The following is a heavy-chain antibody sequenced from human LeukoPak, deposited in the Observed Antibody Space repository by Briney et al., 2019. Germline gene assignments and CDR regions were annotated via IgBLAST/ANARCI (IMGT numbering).Heavy chain of an antibody. V-gene: IGHV1-8*03. J-gene: IGHJ4*02. CDR2: MNPKSGDT. Sequence: ASVKVSCKASGYSFTNYDINWVRQATGQGLEWMGWMNPKSGDTGYSQKFQGRVFITRDTSINTAYMELSSLGSDDTAVYYCARGGHRWFGAPLGYWGQGTLVTVSS. CDR3: ARGGHRWFGAPLGY. CDR1: GYSFTNYD. D-gene: IGHD3-10*01.